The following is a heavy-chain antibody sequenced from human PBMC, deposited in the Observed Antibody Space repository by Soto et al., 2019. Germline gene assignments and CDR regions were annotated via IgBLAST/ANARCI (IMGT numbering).Heavy chain of an antibody. CDR3: SIGSWSAETFDV. CDR1: GGTFNTYT. D-gene: IGHD2-2*01. CDR2: IIPMLTVT. V-gene: IGHV1-69*02. Sequence: QVHLIQSGAEVKKPGSSVKVSCKAAGGTFNTYTLIWVRQAPGHGLEWMGRIIPMLTVTNSAQKFQGRLTLTGDKSTGTAFMELTSLRADDTAVYYCSIGSWSAETFDVWGQGTMVTVSS. J-gene: IGHJ3*01.